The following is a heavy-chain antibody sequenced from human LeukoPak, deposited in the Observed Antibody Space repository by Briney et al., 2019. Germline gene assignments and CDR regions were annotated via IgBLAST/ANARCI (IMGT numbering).Heavy chain of an antibody. Sequence: GGSLRLSCAASGFTFASYAMSWVRQAPGEGLEWVSGITSSGSSTYYADSVKGRVTISRDNSKNTLYLQMNSLRAEDTAVYYCARDGTIVVVPAAKVYYYYMDVWGKGTTVTVSS. V-gene: IGHV3-23*01. CDR2: ITSSGSST. CDR1: GFTFASYA. D-gene: IGHD2-2*01. J-gene: IGHJ6*03. CDR3: ARDGTIVVVPAAKVYYYYMDV.